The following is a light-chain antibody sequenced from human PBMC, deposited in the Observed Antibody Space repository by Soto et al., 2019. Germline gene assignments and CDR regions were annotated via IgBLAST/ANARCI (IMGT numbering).Light chain of an antibody. Sequence: ERVMRQSPDSLCVSPGERPTLSWRASQSVSDSGVCYQQKSVTASSLIIYAASTRAAGVPARFSGSASGTEFNLTISILQSEDSAVYVGQQYADWTKTFGQGTKVDIK. CDR3: QQYADWTKT. V-gene: IGKV3-15*01. CDR2: AAS. J-gene: IGKJ1*01. CDR1: QSVSDS.